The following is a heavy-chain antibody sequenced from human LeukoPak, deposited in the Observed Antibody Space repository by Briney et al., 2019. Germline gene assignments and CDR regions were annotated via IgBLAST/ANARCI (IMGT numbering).Heavy chain of an antibody. D-gene: IGHD1-1*01. CDR1: GYTFITYY. Sequence: ASVKVSCKASGYTFITYYIHWVRQAPGQGLEWMGVINPSGGSTTYAQKFQGRVTMTRDTSTSTVHMDLSSLRFEDTAVYYCARVYNWNGYFDFWGQGTLVTVSS. V-gene: IGHV1-46*01. J-gene: IGHJ4*02. CDR2: INPSGGST. CDR3: ARVYNWNGYFDF.